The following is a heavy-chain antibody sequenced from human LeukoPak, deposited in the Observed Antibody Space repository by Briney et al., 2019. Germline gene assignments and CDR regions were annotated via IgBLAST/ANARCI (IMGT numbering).Heavy chain of an antibody. Sequence: PSETLSLTCTVSGGSVSSGSHYWSWIRQPPGKGLEWIGYISYSGSTNYNPSLNVRVTISVDTSKNQFSLKLSSVTAADTAVYYCARAPRPDYGDYYYFDYWGQGTLVTVSS. CDR1: GGSVSSGSHY. D-gene: IGHD4-17*01. J-gene: IGHJ4*02. CDR3: ARAPRPDYGDYYYFDY. CDR2: ISYSGST. V-gene: IGHV4-61*01.